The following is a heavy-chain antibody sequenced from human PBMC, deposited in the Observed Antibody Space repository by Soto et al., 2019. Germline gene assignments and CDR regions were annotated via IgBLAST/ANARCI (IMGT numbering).Heavy chain of an antibody. CDR2: ISGTYEI. CDR3: ARDSDYAFDY. CDR1: GFTFSRYS. Sequence: SGGSLRLSCVASGFTFSRYSMNWVRQAPGKGLEWISYISGTYEIWYADSVKGRFTISRDTAKSSLYLQMNSLRDEDTAVYYCARDSDYAFDYWGQGIPVTVSS. D-gene: IGHD5-12*01. J-gene: IGHJ4*02. V-gene: IGHV3-21*05.